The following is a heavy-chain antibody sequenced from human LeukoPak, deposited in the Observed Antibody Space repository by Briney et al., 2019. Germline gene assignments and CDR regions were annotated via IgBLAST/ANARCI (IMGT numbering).Heavy chain of an antibody. V-gene: IGHV4-38-2*02. CDR3: ARGETSRPGYYFDY. J-gene: IGHJ4*02. CDR2: IYHSGST. Sequence: SETLSLTCTVSIYSISSGFHWGWIRQSPGKGLEWIGTIYHSGSTYFNPSLKSRVSISVDTSKNQFSLKLRSVTAADTAVYYCARGETSRPGYYFDYWGQGTLVTVSS. D-gene: IGHD2-2*01. CDR1: IYSISSGFH.